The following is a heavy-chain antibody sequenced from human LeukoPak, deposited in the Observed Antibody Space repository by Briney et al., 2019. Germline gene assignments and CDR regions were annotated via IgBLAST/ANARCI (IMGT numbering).Heavy chain of an antibody. D-gene: IGHD5-24*01. J-gene: IGHJ4*02. V-gene: IGHV1-18*01. CDR1: GYTFTSYG. CDR2: ISAYNGNT. CDR3: AKNMATTHPGDY. Sequence: ASVKVSCKASGYTFTSYGISWVRQAPGQGLEWMGWISAYNGNTNYAQKLQGRVTMTTDTSTSTAYMELRSLRSDDTAVYYCAKNMATTHPGDYWGQGTLVTVSS.